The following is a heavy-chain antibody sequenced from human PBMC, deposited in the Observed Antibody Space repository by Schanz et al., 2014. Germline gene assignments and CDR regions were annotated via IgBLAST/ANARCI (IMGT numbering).Heavy chain of an antibody. V-gene: IGHV4-4*02. Sequence: QVQLQESGPGLVKPSGTLSLTCAVSGGSISSSNWWSWVRQPPGKGLEWIGEIYHSGGTNYKPSLKGRAPIPEDKSKNHFSRTLGSVTAADTAVYYCARVYRWQHILGHFDSWGQGSLVTVSS. CDR1: GGSISSSNW. CDR2: IYHSGGT. J-gene: IGHJ4*02. D-gene: IGHD6-13*01. CDR3: ARVYRWQHILGHFDS.